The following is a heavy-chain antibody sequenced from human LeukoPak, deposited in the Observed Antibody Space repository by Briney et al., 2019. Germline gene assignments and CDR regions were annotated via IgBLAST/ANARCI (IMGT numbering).Heavy chain of an antibody. Sequence: ASVKASCKASGYTFTSYYMHWVRQAPGQGLEWMGIINPSGGSTSYAQKFQGRVTMTRDTSTSTVYMELSSLRSEDTAVYYCARDLHDYGDYGDLDYWGQGTLVTVSS. CDR1: GYTFTSYY. CDR2: INPSGGST. J-gene: IGHJ4*02. D-gene: IGHD4-17*01. CDR3: ARDLHDYGDYGDLDY. V-gene: IGHV1-46*01.